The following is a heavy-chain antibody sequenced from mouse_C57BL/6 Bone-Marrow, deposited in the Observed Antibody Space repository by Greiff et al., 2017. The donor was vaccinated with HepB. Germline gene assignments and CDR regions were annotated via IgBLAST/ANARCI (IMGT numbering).Heavy chain of an antibody. D-gene: IGHD1-1*01. CDR2: ISDGGSYT. Sequence: EVKLMESGGGLVKPGGSLKLSCAASGFTFSSYAMSWVRQTPEKRLEWVATISDGGSYTYYPDNVKGRFTISRDNAKNNLYLQMSHLKSEDTAMYYCARDGGSRFAYWGQGTTLTVSS. CDR3: ARDGGSRFAY. CDR1: GFTFSSYA. V-gene: IGHV5-4*01. J-gene: IGHJ2*01.